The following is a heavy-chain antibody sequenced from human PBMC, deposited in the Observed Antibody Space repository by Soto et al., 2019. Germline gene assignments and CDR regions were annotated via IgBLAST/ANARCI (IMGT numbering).Heavy chain of an antibody. Sequence: GASVKVSCKASGYSFTSLDINWVRQTAGQGLEWMGWMQPSTGRTGYAQKFQGRVTMTRDTSISTVYMELSRLRSDDTAVYYCAGNWNDGDDYFDYWGQGTLVTVSS. CDR3: AGNWNDGDDYFDY. CDR1: GYSFTSLD. J-gene: IGHJ4*02. V-gene: IGHV1-8*01. D-gene: IGHD1-1*01. CDR2: MQPSTGRT.